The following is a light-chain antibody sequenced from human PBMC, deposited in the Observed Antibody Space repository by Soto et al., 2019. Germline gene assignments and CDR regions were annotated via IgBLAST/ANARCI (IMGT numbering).Light chain of an antibody. CDR2: DAS. J-gene: IGKJ1*01. Sequence: IQMTQSPSTLSASVGDRVTITCRSIQSISSGLAWYQQKPGKAPQLLIYDASSLESGVPSRFSGSGSGTEFTLTISSLQPDDFATYYCQQYNSYSRSTFGQGTKVEIK. CDR1: QSISSG. CDR3: QQYNSYSRST. V-gene: IGKV1-5*01.